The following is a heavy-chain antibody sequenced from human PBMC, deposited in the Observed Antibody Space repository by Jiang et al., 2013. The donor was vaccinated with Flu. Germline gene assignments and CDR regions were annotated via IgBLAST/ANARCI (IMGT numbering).Heavy chain of an antibody. CDR1: GGSISSYY. CDR3: ATENCSSTSCYGLDP. J-gene: IGHJ5*02. V-gene: IGHV4-59*01. D-gene: IGHD2-2*01. CDR2: IYYSGST. Sequence: LTCTVSGGSISSYYWSWIRQPPGKGLEWIGYIYYSGSTNYNPSLKSRVTISVDTSKNQFSLKLSSVTAADTAVYYCATENCSSTSCYGLDPWGQGTLVTVSS.